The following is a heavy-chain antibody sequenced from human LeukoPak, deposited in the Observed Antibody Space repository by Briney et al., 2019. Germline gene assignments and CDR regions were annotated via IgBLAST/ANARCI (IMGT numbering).Heavy chain of an antibody. D-gene: IGHD3-3*01. CDR2: IIPIFGTA. CDR3: ARDHYDFWSGYQQIGLFDY. Sequence: SVKVSCKASGGTFSSYAISWVRQAPGQGLEWMGGIIPIFGTANYAQKFQGRVTITADESTSTAYMELSSLRSEDTAMYYCARDHYDFWSGYQQIGLFDYWGQGTLVTVSS. V-gene: IGHV1-69*01. J-gene: IGHJ4*02. CDR1: GGTFSSYA.